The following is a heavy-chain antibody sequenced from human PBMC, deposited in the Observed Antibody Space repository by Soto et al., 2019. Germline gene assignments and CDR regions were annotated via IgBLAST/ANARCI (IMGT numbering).Heavy chain of an antibody. J-gene: IGHJ3*02. CDR1: GYTFTSYD. V-gene: IGHV1-8*01. D-gene: IGHD2-2*01. CDR3: ARVERQLGTHDAFDI. Sequence: SVKVSCKASGYTFTSYDINGARQATGQGLEWMGWMNPNSGNTGYAQKFQGRVTMTRNTSISTAYMELSSLRSEDTAVYYCARVERQLGTHDAFDIWGQGTMVTVSS. CDR2: MNPNSGNT.